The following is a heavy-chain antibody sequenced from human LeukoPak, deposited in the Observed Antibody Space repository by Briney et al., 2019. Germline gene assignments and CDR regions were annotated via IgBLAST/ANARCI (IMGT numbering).Heavy chain of an antibody. D-gene: IGHD1-26*01. V-gene: IGHV1-46*01. CDR2: INPSGGST. Sequence: ASVTVSCTASGYTFTSYYMNWVRQAPGQGLEWVGIINPSGGSTSYAQKFQGRVTMTRDTSTSTVYMELSSLRSEDTAVYYCARAGDSGSLDDAFDIWGQGTMVTVSS. CDR3: ARAGDSGSLDDAFDI. CDR1: GYTFTSYY. J-gene: IGHJ3*02.